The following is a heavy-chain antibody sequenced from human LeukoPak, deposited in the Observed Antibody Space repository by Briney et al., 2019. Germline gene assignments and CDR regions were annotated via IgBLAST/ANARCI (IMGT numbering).Heavy chain of an antibody. Sequence: GSLRLSCAASGFTLSDYYMTWIRQAPGKGLEWISYIGNGGSNIMLYADSVKGRFTVFRDYAKNSLYLQMNSLRAEDTAVYYCARDKSNKGHDCWGQGTLVTVSS. CDR3: ARDKSNKGHDC. CDR2: IGNGGSNIM. V-gene: IGHV3-11*01. J-gene: IGHJ4*02. CDR1: GFTLSDYY.